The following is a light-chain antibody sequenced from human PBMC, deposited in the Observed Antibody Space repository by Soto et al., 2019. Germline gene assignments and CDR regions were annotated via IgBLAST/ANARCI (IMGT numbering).Light chain of an antibody. CDR3: SSHTNTNSYV. CDR2: EVS. V-gene: IGLV2-8*01. Sequence: QSVLTQPPSASGSPGQSVTISCTGTSSDVGGYNYVSWYQQHPGKAPKLLISEVSKRPSGVSDRFSGSKSGNTASLTISGLQAEDEAIYYCSSHTNTNSYVFGTGTKVTVL. CDR1: SSDVGGYNY. J-gene: IGLJ1*01.